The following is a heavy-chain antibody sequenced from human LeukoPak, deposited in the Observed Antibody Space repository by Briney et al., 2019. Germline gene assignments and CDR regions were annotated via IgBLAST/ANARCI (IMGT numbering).Heavy chain of an antibody. CDR3: ARGRYHGMDV. J-gene: IGHJ6*02. CDR1: GFTFSGSV. CDR2: IRSKDNNGAT. V-gene: IGHV3-73*01. Sequence: TGGSLRLSCAASGFTFSGSVIHWVRQASGKGLEWVGRIRSKDNNGATANAASVKGRFTISRDDSKNTAYLQMNNLRVEDTAVYYCARGRYHGMDVWGQGTTGTVSS.